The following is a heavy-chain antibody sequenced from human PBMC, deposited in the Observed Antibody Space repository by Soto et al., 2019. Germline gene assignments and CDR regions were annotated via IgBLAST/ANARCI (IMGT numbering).Heavy chain of an antibody. D-gene: IGHD6-19*01. CDR3: ARAVAVAGKGLFDY. CDR1: GFTFSSYS. J-gene: IGHJ4*02. CDR2: ISSSSSYI. V-gene: IGHV3-21*01. Sequence: VQLVESGGGLVKPGGSLRLSCAASGFTFSSYSMNWVRQAPGKGLEWVSSISSSSSYIYYADSVKGRFTISRDNAKNSLYQQMNSLRAEDTAVYYCARAVAVAGKGLFDYWGQGTLVTVSS.